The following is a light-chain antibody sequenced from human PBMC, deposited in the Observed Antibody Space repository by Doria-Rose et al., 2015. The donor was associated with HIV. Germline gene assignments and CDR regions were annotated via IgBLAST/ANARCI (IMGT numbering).Light chain of an antibody. CDR3: YQYGTSWT. V-gene: IGKV3-20*01. CDR1: QSFSSTY. CDR2: DGS. J-gene: IGKJ1*01. Sequence: TQSPGTLSLSPGERATLSCRASQSFSSTYLAWYQQKPGQAPSLLIYDGSTRATGIPDRFSASGSGADFTLTINGLEPEDFALYYCYQYGTSWTFGQGTKVEI.